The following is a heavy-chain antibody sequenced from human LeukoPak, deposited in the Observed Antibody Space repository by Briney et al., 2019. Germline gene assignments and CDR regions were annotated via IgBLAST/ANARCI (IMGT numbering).Heavy chain of an antibody. Sequence: GSSVKVSCKASGGTFSSYGISWVRQAPGQGLEWMGRIIPILGIANYAQKFQGRVTITADKSTSTAYMELSSLRSEDTAVYYCARDNLDSSGYYDYWGQGTLVTVSS. CDR2: IIPILGIA. CDR1: GGTFSSYG. J-gene: IGHJ4*02. D-gene: IGHD3-22*01. CDR3: ARDNLDSSGYYDY. V-gene: IGHV1-69*04.